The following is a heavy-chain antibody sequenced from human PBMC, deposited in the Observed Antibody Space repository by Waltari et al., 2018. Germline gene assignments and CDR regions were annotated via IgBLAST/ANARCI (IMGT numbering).Heavy chain of an antibody. Sequence: QVQLQESGPGLVKPSETLSLTCTVSGDSISSYYWSWIRQPPGKGLEWIGDIYYSGSTNYNPSLKSRVTISVDTSKSQFSLKLSSVTAADTAVYYCARDGSALDESGALGFDYWGQGTLVTVSS. CDR1: GDSISSYY. CDR3: ARDGSALDESGALGFDY. CDR2: IYYSGST. V-gene: IGHV4-59*01. J-gene: IGHJ4*02. D-gene: IGHD3-10*01.